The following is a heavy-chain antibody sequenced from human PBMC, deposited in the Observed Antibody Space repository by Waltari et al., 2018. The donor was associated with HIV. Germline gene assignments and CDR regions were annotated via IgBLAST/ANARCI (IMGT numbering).Heavy chain of an antibody. CDR3: ARSYCTNGVCSTWFDP. J-gene: IGHJ5*02. V-gene: IGHV4-34*01. D-gene: IGHD2-8*01. Sequence: QVQLQQWGAGLLKPSETLSLTCAVYGGSFSGYYWSWIRPPPGKGLEWIGEINHSRSTNYNPSLKSLVTISVDTSKNQFSLKLSSVTAADTAVYYCARSYCTNGVCSTWFDPWGQGTLVTVSS. CDR2: INHSRST. CDR1: GGSFSGYY.